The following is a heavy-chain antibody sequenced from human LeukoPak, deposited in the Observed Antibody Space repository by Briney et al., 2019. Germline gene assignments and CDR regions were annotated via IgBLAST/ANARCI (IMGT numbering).Heavy chain of an antibody. D-gene: IGHD3-22*01. CDR3: ARQYGGLGGYYYFDP. CDR2: IYHSGST. CDR1: GYSISSGYY. J-gene: IGHJ5*02. Sequence: SETLSLTCTVSGYSISSGYYWGWIRQPPGKGLEWIGSIYHSGSTYYNPSLKSRVTISVDTSKNQFSLKLSSVTAADTAVYYCARQYGGLGGYYYFDPWGQGTLVTVSS. V-gene: IGHV4-38-2*02.